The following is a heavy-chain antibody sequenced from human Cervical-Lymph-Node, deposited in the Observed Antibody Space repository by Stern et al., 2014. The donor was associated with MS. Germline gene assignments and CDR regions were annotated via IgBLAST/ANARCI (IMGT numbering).Heavy chain of an antibody. Sequence: EVQLVESGGGLVQPGRSLRLSCAASGFTFDDYALHWVRQAPGKGLEWVSGISWNSGSRGYADSVKGRFTISRDNAKNSLYLQMNSLRAEDTALYYCAKDGGGHRHRGVGMDVWGQGTTVTVSS. CDR1: GFTFDDYA. J-gene: IGHJ6*02. CDR3: AKDGGGHRHRGVGMDV. D-gene: IGHD1-14*01. V-gene: IGHV3-9*01. CDR2: ISWNSGSR.